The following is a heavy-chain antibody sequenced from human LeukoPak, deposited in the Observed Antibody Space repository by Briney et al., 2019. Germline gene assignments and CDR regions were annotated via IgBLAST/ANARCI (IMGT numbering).Heavy chain of an antibody. D-gene: IGHD5-24*01. CDR3: ARDSEGDGYNFDT. CDR2: ISSSGSTI. CDR1: GFTFSSYS. V-gene: IGHV3-48*04. Sequence: PGGSLRLSCAASGFTFSSYSMNWVRQAPGKGLEWVSYISSSGSTIYYADSVKGRFTISRDNAKNSLYLQMNSLRADDTAVYYCARDSEGDGYNFDTWGRGTLVTVSS. J-gene: IGHJ5*02.